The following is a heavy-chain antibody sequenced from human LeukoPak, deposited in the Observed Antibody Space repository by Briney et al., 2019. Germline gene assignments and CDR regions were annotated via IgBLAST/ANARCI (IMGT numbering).Heavy chain of an antibody. V-gene: IGHV1-2*02. Sequence: ASVKVSCKASGYTFTRYYMHWVRQAPGQGLEWMGWINPNSGGTNYAQKFQGRVTMTRDTSISTAYMELSRLRSDDTAVYYCARGPAYYYDSSGYPHRDYGMDVWGQGTTVTVSS. CDR3: ARGPAYYYDSSGYPHRDYGMDV. CDR1: GYTFTRYY. D-gene: IGHD3-22*01. CDR2: INPNSGGT. J-gene: IGHJ6*02.